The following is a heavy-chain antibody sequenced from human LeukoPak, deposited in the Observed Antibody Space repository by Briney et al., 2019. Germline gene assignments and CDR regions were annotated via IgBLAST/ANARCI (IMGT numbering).Heavy chain of an antibody. J-gene: IGHJ4*02. Sequence: ASVKVSCKASGYTFTSYDINWVRQATGQGLEWMGWMNPNSGNTGYAQKFQGRVTITRNTSISTAYMELSSLRSEDTAVYYCASRRASSGWYGAWDWGQGTLVTVSS. CDR2: MNPNSGNT. CDR1: GYTFTSYD. V-gene: IGHV1-8*03. D-gene: IGHD6-19*01. CDR3: ASRRASSGWYGAWD.